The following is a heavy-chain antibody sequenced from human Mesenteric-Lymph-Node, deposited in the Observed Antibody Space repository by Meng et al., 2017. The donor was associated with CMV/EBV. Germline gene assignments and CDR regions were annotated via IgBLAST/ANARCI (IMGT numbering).Heavy chain of an antibody. V-gene: IGHV3-7*01. CDR2: INQDGSEK. J-gene: IGHJ4*02. CDR3: ARDMRSTYYSAGGFDY. D-gene: IGHD2/OR15-2a*01. Sequence: GESLKISCVVSGFSFSGHWMNWVRQAPGKGLEWVANINQDGSEKYFVDSVKGRFTISRDNAKKSLYLQMDSLRAEDTAVYYCARDMRSTYYSAGGFDYWGQGTLVTVSS. CDR1: GFSFSGHW.